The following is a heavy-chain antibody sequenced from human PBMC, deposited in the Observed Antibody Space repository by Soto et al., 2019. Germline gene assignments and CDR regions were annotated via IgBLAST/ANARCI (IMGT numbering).Heavy chain of an antibody. Sequence: PGGTLRLSCAASGFTFGDYAMSWFRQAPGKGLEWVGFIRSKAYGGTTEYAVSVKGRFTISRDDSKSIAYLQMNSLKTEDTAVYYCTRAPAVATYYYYGMDVWGQGTTVTVSS. V-gene: IGHV3-49*03. CDR3: TRAPAVATYYYYGMDV. J-gene: IGHJ6*02. CDR1: GFTFGDYA. D-gene: IGHD6-19*01. CDR2: IRSKAYGGTT.